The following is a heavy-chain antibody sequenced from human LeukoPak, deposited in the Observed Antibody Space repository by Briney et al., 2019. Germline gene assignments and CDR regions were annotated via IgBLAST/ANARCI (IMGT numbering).Heavy chain of an antibody. CDR2: IYYSGST. Sequence: PSETLSLTCTVSGGSISSGGYYWSWIRQHPGKGLEWIGYIYYSGSTYYNPSLKSRVTISVDTSKNQFSLKLSSVTAADTAVYYCARFWSGYLPDYWGQGTLVTVSS. J-gene: IGHJ4*02. V-gene: IGHV4-31*03. CDR1: GGSISSGGYY. CDR3: ARFWSGYLPDY. D-gene: IGHD3-3*01.